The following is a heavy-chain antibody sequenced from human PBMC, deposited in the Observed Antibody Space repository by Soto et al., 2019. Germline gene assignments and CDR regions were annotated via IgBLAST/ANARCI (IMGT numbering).Heavy chain of an antibody. D-gene: IGHD3-22*01. J-gene: IGHJ4*02. Sequence: SVKVSCKASGGTLRTHTINRVRQAPGQRLEWMGRIIPILGIANYAQKFQGRVTITADKSTSTAYMELSSLRSEDTAVYYCARDLVGDSSGQSEYYFDYWGQGTLVTVSS. CDR3: ARDLVGDSSGQSEYYFDY. CDR2: IIPILGIA. V-gene: IGHV1-69*04. CDR1: GGTLRTHT.